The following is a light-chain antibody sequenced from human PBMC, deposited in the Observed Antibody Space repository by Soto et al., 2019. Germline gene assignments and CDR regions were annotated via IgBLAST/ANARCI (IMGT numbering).Light chain of an antibody. Sequence: DIVMTQSPDSLAVSLGERATISCKSSQSVLSRSNNKNFLAWYQQKPGQPPKLLMYWASTRESGVPDRFSGSGSGTDFTLTISSLQAEDVAAYYCQQSYSSNTFGPGTKVDIK. J-gene: IGKJ3*01. CDR3: QQSYSSNT. CDR2: WAS. CDR1: QSVLSRSNNKNF. V-gene: IGKV4-1*01.